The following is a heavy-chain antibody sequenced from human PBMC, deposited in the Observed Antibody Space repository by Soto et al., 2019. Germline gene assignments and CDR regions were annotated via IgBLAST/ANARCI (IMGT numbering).Heavy chain of an antibody. CDR3: ARDLWGYCGTDCYPLDV. D-gene: IGHD2-21*02. CDR1: GGSISGYY. CDR2: MYNTGST. V-gene: IGHV4-59*01. J-gene: IGHJ6*02. Sequence: SETLSLTCTVSGGSISGYYWSWIRQPPGKGLEWIGYMYNTGSTVYNPSFKSRVTISVDTSKNQFSLKLNSVPAADTAVYYCARDLWGYCGTDCYPLDVWGQGTTVTVSS.